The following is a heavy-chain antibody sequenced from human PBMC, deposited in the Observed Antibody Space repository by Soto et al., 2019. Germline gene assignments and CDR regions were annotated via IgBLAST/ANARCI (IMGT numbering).Heavy chain of an antibody. J-gene: IGHJ6*02. Sequence: TSETLSLTCTVSGGSISSYYWSWIRQPPGKGLEWIGYIYYSGSTNYNPSLKSRVTISVDTSKNQFSLKLSSVTAADTAVYYCARDMVSSGWGHYYYYGMDVWGQGTTVTVSS. CDR2: IYYSGST. CDR1: GGSISSYY. D-gene: IGHD6-19*01. CDR3: ARDMVSSGWGHYYYYGMDV. V-gene: IGHV4-59*01.